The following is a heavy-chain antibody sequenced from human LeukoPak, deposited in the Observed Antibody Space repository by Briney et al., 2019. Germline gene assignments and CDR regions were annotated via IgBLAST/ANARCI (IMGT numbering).Heavy chain of an antibody. CDR3: AGPVEMATYYWYFDL. V-gene: IGHV4-34*01. Sequence: KPSETLSLTCAVYGGSFSGYYWSWIRQPPGKGLEWIGEINHSGSTNYNPSLKSRVTISVDTSKNQFSLELSSVTAADTAVYYCAGPVEMATYYWYFDLWGRGTLVTVSS. J-gene: IGHJ2*01. CDR2: INHSGST. D-gene: IGHD5-24*01. CDR1: GGSFSGYY.